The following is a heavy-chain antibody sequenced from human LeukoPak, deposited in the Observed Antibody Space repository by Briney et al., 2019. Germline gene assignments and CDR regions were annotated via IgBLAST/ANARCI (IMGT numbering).Heavy chain of an antibody. CDR2: IYYSGST. CDR3: TRGHSSSSSMGHAFDI. V-gene: IGHV4-31*03. D-gene: IGHD6-6*01. CDR1: GGSISSGGYY. Sequence: SETLSLTCTVSGGSISSGGYYWSWIRQHPGKGLEWIGYIYYSGSTYYNPSLKSRVTISVDTSKNQFSLKLSSVTAADTAVYYCTRGHSSSSSMGHAFDIWGQGTMVTVSS. J-gene: IGHJ3*02.